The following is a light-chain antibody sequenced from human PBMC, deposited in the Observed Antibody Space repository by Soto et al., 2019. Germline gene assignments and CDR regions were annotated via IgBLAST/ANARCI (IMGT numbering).Light chain of an antibody. J-gene: IGKJ1*01. V-gene: IGKV3-20*01. CDR2: GAS. Sequence: EVVLTQSPGTLSLSPGERATLSCRASQSISSNYLAWYQQKPGQAPRLLIYGASSRATGIPDRFSGSGSGTDFPLTISSLEPEDFAVYYCQQYGISPRTFAPRTKVEIK. CDR1: QSISSNY. CDR3: QQYGISPRT.